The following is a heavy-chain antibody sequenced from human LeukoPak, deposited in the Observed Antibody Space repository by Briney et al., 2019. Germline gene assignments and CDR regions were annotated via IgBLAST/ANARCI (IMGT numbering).Heavy chain of an antibody. V-gene: IGHV3-13*01. CDR1: GFTFSNYD. Sequence: GGSLRLSCAASGFTFSNYDMHWVRQTTGKGLEWVSGIGSAGATYYPGSLKGRFTISRENAKNSLFLQMNSLRVGDTAVYFCARGGISAFMPDNWYFELWGRGTLVTVSS. CDR2: IGSAGAT. D-gene: IGHD1-26*01. J-gene: IGHJ2*01. CDR3: ARGGISAFMPDNWYFEL.